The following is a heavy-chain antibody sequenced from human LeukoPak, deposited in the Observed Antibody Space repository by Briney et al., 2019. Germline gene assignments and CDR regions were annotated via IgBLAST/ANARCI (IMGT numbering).Heavy chain of an antibody. J-gene: IGHJ4*02. CDR3: TKGGSYAPLDY. D-gene: IGHD1-26*01. V-gene: IGHV3-30*18. CDR2: ISYDGSNK. Sequence: GGSLRLSCAASGFTFSSYGMHWVRQAPGKGLEWVAVISYDGSNKYYADSVKGRFTISRDNSKNTLYLQMNSLRAEDTAVYYCTKGGSYAPLDYWGQGTLVTVSS. CDR1: GFTFSSYG.